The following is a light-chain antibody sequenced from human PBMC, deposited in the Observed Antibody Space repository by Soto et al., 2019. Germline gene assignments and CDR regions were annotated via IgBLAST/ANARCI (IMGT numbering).Light chain of an antibody. V-gene: IGKV1-6*01. CDR3: LQDYNSPYT. CDR2: AAS. CDR1: QSIRND. J-gene: IGKJ2*01. Sequence: AIQMTQSPSSLSASVGDRVTITCRASQSIRNDLGWYQQKPGKAPKLLIYAASSFQSGVPSRFSGSGSGTDFTLTISSLQPEDFATYYCLQDYNSPYTFGQGTKLEIK.